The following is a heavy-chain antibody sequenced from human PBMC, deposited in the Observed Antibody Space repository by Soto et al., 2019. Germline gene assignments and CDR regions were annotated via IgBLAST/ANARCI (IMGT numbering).Heavy chain of an antibody. CDR3: VRRHCTGGSCYAGNY. Sequence: EVQLVESGGGLVQPGGSLGLSCEASGFTFSAHSMDWVRQAPGKGLEWVGRIRNKVNSYTTEYAASVKGRFAISRDDSKNSLYLQMNSLKTEDTAVYYCVRRHCTGGSCYAGNYWGQGTLVTVSS. CDR2: IRNKVNSYTT. J-gene: IGHJ4*02. V-gene: IGHV3-72*01. D-gene: IGHD2-15*01. CDR1: GFTFSAHS.